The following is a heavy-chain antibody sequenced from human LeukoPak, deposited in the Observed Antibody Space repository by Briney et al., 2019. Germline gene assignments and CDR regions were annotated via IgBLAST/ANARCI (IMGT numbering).Heavy chain of an antibody. CDR2: IIPIFGTA. Sequence: SVKVSCKASGGTFSSYAISWVRQAPGQGLEWMGGIIPIFGTANYAQKFQGRVTITTDESTSTAYMELSSLRSEDTAVFYCARGTEAGAQYYYDSSGYPQDAFDIWGQGTMVTVSS. V-gene: IGHV1-69*05. CDR3: ARGTEAGAQYYYDSSGYPQDAFDI. D-gene: IGHD3-22*01. CDR1: GGTFSSYA. J-gene: IGHJ3*02.